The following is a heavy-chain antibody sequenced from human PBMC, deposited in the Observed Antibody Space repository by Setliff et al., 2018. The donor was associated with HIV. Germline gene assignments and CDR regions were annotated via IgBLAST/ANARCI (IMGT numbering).Heavy chain of an antibody. D-gene: IGHD2-8*02. CDR3: ARVSSIYWYSIFRKYYYHMDV. J-gene: IGHJ6*03. Sequence: SETLSLTCAVYGGSFSDNYWSWIRQSPGKGLEWIGEINHSGRTKYSPSLRSRVSISVDTSKTQFSLKLSSVTAADTAVYYCARVSSIYWYSIFRKYYYHMDVWGKGTTVTVSS. CDR2: INHSGRT. V-gene: IGHV4-34*01. CDR1: GGSFSDNY.